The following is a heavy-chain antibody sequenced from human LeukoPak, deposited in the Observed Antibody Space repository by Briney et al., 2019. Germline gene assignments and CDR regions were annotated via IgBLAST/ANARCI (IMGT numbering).Heavy chain of an antibody. J-gene: IGHJ4*02. CDR2: ISSSSSYT. Sequence: GGSLRLSCAASGFTFSDYYMSWIRQAPGKGLEWVSYISSSSSYTNYADSVKGRFTISRDNAKNSLYLQMSSLRAEDTAVYYCARDDGGETNWGSIDYWGQGTVVTVSS. CDR3: ARDDGGETNWGSIDY. V-gene: IGHV3-11*05. CDR1: GFTFSDYY. D-gene: IGHD7-27*01.